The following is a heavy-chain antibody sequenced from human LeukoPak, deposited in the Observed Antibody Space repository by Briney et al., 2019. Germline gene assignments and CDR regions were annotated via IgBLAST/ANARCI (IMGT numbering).Heavy chain of an antibody. V-gene: IGHV3-21*04. J-gene: IGHJ4*02. Sequence: GGSLRLSCAASGFPFSSYTMNWVRQAPGKGLEWVSDISGSGSNTYYTDSVKGRFTISRDNTKNSLYLQMNSLRAEDTAVFYCARDQYDTWSRRGNFDSWGQGTLVIVSS. CDR1: GFPFSSYT. CDR2: ISGSGSNT. CDR3: ARDQYDTWSRRGNFDS. D-gene: IGHD3-3*01.